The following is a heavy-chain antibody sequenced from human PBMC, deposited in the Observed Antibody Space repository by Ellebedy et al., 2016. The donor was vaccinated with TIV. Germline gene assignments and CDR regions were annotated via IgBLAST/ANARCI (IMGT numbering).Heavy chain of an antibody. CDR2: ISYDGSNQ. D-gene: IGHD1-26*01. Sequence: GESLKISXAASGFDFSNYGIHWVRQTPGKGLEWVAFISYDGSNQYYADSVKGRFTVSRDNVKNTLSLQMNSLRAEDTAVYYCANYQVGVTIYWGQGTLVTVSS. CDR3: ANYQVGVTIY. V-gene: IGHV3-30*18. J-gene: IGHJ4*02. CDR1: GFDFSNYG.